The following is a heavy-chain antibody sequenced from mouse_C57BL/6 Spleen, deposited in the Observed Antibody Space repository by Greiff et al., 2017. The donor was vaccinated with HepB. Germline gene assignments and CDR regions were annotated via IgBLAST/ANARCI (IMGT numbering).Heavy chain of an antibody. D-gene: IGHD2-1*01. V-gene: IGHV14-4*01. J-gene: IGHJ2*01. CDR1: GFNIKDDY. CDR2: IDPENGDT. Sequence: EVQLQQSGAELVRPGASVKLSCTASGFNIKDDYMHWVKQRPEQGLEWIGWIDPENGDTEYASKFQGKATITADTSSNTAYLQLSSLTSEDTAVYYCTTGDYGNLFDYWGQGTTLTVSS. CDR3: TTGDYGNLFDY.